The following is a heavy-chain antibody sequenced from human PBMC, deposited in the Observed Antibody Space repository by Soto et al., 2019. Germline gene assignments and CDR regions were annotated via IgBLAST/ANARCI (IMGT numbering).Heavy chain of an antibody. V-gene: IGHV4-4*02. CDR2: IYHSGST. CDR1: GGSISSSNW. CDR3: ARVSSSVVSYFDY. J-gene: IGHJ4*02. D-gene: IGHD6-6*01. Sequence: QVQLQESGPGLVKPSGTLSLTCAVSGGSISSSNWWSWVRQPPGKGLEWIGEIYHSGSTNYNPSLRSRVTISVDQSKNQFSLKLSSVTAADTAVYYCARVSSSVVSYFDYWGQGTLVTVSS.